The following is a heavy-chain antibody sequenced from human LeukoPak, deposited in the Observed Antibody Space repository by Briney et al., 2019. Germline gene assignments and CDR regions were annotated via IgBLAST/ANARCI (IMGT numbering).Heavy chain of an antibody. CDR1: GFTFSSYA. CDR3: ARDFEAVKNYFDY. V-gene: IGHV3-30*04. CDR2: ISYDGSNK. J-gene: IGHJ4*02. Sequence: GRSLRLSCAASGFTFSSYAMHWVRQAPGKGLEWVAVISYDGSNKYYADSVKGRFTISRDNSKNTLYLQMNSLRAEDTAVYYCARDFEAVKNYFDYWGRGTLVTVSS. D-gene: IGHD6-19*01.